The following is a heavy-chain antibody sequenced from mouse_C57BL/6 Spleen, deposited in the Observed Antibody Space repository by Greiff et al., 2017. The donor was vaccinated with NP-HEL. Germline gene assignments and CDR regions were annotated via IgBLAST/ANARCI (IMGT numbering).Heavy chain of an antibody. CDR2: IWSGGST. V-gene: IGHV2-2*01. CDR3: ARPYSNYGGFAY. J-gene: IGHJ3*01. CDR1: GFSLTSYG. Sequence: QVQLQQSGPGLVQPSQSLSITCTVSGFSLTSYGVHWVRQSPGKGLEWLGVIWSGGSTDYNVAFISRLSISKDNSKSQVFFKMNSLQADDTAIYYCARPYSNYGGFAYWGQGTLVTVSA. D-gene: IGHD2-5*01.